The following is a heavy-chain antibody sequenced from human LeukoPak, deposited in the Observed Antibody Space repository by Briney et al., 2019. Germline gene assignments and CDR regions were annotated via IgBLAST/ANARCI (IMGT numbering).Heavy chain of an antibody. CDR1: VFTFSSYS. Sequence: GGSLRLSCAASVFTFSSYSMNWVRQAPGKRLEWVSSISSSSSYIYYADSVKGRFTISRDNAKDSLFLQMNSLRAEDTAVYFCARSFLMSFGELLSGGFDVWGQGAMVTVSS. CDR3: ARSFLMSFGELLSGGFDV. V-gene: IGHV3-21*01. CDR2: ISSSSSYI. D-gene: IGHD3-10*01. J-gene: IGHJ3*01.